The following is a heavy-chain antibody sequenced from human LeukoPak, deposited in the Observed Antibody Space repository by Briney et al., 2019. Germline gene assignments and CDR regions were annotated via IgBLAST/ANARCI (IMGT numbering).Heavy chain of an antibody. CDR3: AKDLDIVVVPAAISLDY. D-gene: IGHD2-2*03. CDR1: GFTFSSYG. CDR2: ISYDGSNK. J-gene: IGHJ4*02. V-gene: IGHV3-30*18. Sequence: GGSLRLSCAASGFTFSSYGMHWVRQAPGKGLEGVAVISYDGSNKYYADSVKGRFTISRDNSKNTLYLQMNSLRAEDTAVYYCAKDLDIVVVPAAISLDYWGQGTLVTVSS.